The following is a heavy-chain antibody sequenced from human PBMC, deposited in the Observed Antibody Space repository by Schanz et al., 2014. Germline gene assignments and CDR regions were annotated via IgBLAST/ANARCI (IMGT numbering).Heavy chain of an antibody. Sequence: EVQLVESGGGLVKPGGSLRLSCEASEFTFSSYNMNWVRQAPGKGLEWVSSISSSGSYIHYADSVKGRFTISRDNSKNTLYLHMNTLRSEDTAVYYCAKDSTHIDIVLVPTAIDDWGQGTLXAVSS. CDR3: AKDSTHIDIVLVPTAIDD. J-gene: IGHJ4*02. CDR1: EFTFSSYN. V-gene: IGHV3-21*01. CDR2: ISSSGSYI. D-gene: IGHD2-2*01.